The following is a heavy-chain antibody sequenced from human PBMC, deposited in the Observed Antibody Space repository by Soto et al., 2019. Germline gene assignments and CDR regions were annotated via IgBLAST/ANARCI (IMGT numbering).Heavy chain of an antibody. D-gene: IGHD3-22*01. V-gene: IGHV4-4*02. CDR2: IFHDGTA. CDR3: ERLVYDTRLNEMYCDF. Sequence: SETLSLTCAVSGVSLTSGNWWTWVRQSPQRGLEYIGEIFHDGTANYYPSFERRVAMSVDTSRNQFSLKLTSVTAADTAVYFCERLVYDTRLNEMYCDFWGPGTLVT. CDR1: GVSLTSGNW. J-gene: IGHJ4*02.